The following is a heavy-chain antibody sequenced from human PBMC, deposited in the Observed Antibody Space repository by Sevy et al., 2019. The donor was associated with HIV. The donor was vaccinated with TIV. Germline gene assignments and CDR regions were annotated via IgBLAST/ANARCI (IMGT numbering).Heavy chain of an antibody. D-gene: IGHD2-8*01. V-gene: IGHV1-69*13. CDR3: AKDLMEATNGFVN. J-gene: IGHJ4*02. Sequence: ASVKVSCKASGGTFNNYAFSWVRQAPGQGLEWVGGIIPILGTINYAQKFQGRVTITADESADTVYMKLSSLRSEDTAVYFCAKDLMEATNGFVNWGQGTLVTVSS. CDR1: GGTFNNYA. CDR2: IIPILGTI.